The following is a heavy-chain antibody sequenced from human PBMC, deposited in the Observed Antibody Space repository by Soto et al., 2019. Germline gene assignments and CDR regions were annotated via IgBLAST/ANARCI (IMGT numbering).Heavy chain of an antibody. V-gene: IGHV3-23*01. CDR1: GFTFSNYA. CDR3: AKDIWDIVVVPALDAFDI. Sequence: GGSLRLSCAASGFTFSNYAMSWVRQAPGKGLEWVSAISGSGGSTYYADSVKGRFTISRDNSKNTLYLQMNSLRAEDTAVYYCAKDIWDIVVVPALDAFDIWGQGTMVTVSS. J-gene: IGHJ3*02. CDR2: ISGSGGST. D-gene: IGHD2-2*01.